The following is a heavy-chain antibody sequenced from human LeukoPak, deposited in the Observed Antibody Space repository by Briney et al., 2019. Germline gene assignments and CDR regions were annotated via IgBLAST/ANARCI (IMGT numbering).Heavy chain of an antibody. CDR2: IYYSGST. CDR3: ARDRELGYCSSTSCFPNYYYGMDV. V-gene: IGHV4-59*12. CDR1: GGSISSYY. J-gene: IGHJ6*02. D-gene: IGHD2-2*01. Sequence: SETLSLTCTVSGGSISSYYWSWIRQPPGKGLEWIGYIYYSGSTNYNPSLKSRVTISVDTSKNQFSLKLNSVRAADTAVDYCARDRELGYCSSTSCFPNYYYGMDVWGQGTTVTVSS.